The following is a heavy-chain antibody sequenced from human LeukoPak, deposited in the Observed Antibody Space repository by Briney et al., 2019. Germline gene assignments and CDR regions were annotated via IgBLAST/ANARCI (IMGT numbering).Heavy chain of an antibody. J-gene: IGHJ4*02. CDR2: IYYSGST. V-gene: IGHV4-59*01. Sequence: PSETLSLTCTVSGGSISSYYWSWIRQPPGNGLEWIGYIYYSGSTNYNPSLKSRVTISVDTSKNQFSLKLNSVTAADTAVYYCARAESGSGWDYFDYWGQGTLVTVSS. D-gene: IGHD6-19*01. CDR3: ARAESGSGWDYFDY. CDR1: GGSISSYY.